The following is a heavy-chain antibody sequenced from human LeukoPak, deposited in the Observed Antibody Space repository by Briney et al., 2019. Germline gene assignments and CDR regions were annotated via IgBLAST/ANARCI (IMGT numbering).Heavy chain of an antibody. Sequence: GGSLRLSCAASGFTFSSYAMHWVRQAPGKGLECVAFISDDGTNTYYADSVKGRFTISRDNSKNTLYLQMDSLRAEDTALYYCARSSSSGYAYYFEYWGQGTLVTVSS. J-gene: IGHJ4*02. D-gene: IGHD6-19*01. CDR2: ISDDGTNT. V-gene: IGHV3-30*04. CDR3: ARSSSSGYAYYFEY. CDR1: GFTFSSYA.